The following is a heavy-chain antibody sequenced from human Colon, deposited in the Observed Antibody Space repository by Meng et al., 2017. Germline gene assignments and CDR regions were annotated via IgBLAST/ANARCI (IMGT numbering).Heavy chain of an antibody. CDR1: GFAFSDSS. V-gene: IGHV3-73*01. CDR2: IRSNANSFAT. J-gene: IGHJ6*02. D-gene: IGHD6-19*01. CDR3: TRHPSRNMAGVNLYYGLDI. Sequence: GESLKISCAASGFAFSDSSIHWVRQASGKGLEWVSRIRSNANSFATAYAAAVKGRFTISRDDSKNTAYLQMNSLEIEDTAVYYCTRHPSRNMAGVNLYYGLDIWGQGTTVTVSS.